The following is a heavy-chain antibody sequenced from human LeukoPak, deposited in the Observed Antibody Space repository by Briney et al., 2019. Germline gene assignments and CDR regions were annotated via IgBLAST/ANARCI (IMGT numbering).Heavy chain of an antibody. V-gene: IGHV3-7*03. Sequence: GGSLRLSCAASGFTFSSYWMSWVRQAPGKGLEWVANIKQDGSEKYYVDSVKGRFTISRDNAKNSLYLQMNSLRAEDTALYYCAKDIARLTYYYYGMDVWGQGTTVTVSS. J-gene: IGHJ6*02. CDR1: GFTFSSYW. CDR3: AKDIARLTYYYYGMDV. D-gene: IGHD6-13*01. CDR2: IKQDGSEK.